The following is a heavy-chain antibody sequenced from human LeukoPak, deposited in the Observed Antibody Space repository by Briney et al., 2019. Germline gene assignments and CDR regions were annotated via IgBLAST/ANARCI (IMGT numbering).Heavy chain of an antibody. CDR1: GYTFTEYY. CDR2: INPTSGGT. D-gene: IGHD2-15*01. Sequence: ASVKVSCKASGYTFTEYYIHWVRQAPRPGHDWMGWINPTSGGTNYAQKFQGRVTMTRDTSISTAYLELSRLRSDDTAVYYCARHVGYSNWFDPWGQGTLVTVSS. CDR3: ARHVGYSNWFDP. V-gene: IGHV1-2*02. J-gene: IGHJ5*02.